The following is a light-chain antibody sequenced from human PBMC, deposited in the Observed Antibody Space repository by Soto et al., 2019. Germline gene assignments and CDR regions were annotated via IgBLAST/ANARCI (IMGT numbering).Light chain of an antibody. CDR2: DAS. Sequence: DFRMTQSPSTLSASVGDRVTISSRASQSISRWLAWYQQKPGKAPKLLIYDASSLESGVPSRFSGSGSGTEFTLTISSLQSEDFAVYYCQQYNNWPPITFGQGTRLEI. CDR3: QQYNNWPPIT. CDR1: QSISRW. J-gene: IGKJ5*01. V-gene: IGKV1-5*01.